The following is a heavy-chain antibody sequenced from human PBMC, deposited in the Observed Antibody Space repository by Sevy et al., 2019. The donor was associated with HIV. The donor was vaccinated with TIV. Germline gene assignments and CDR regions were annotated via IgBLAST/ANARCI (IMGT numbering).Heavy chain of an antibody. J-gene: IGHJ6*02. D-gene: IGHD3-3*01. V-gene: IGHV3-23*01. CDR2: ISGSGGST. CDR3: AKDSGYYDFWGGYYTNYYYYGMDV. CDR1: GFTFSSYA. Sequence: GGSLRLSCAASGFTFSSYAMSWVRQAPGKGLEWVSAISGSGGSTYYADSVKGRFTISRDNSKNTLYLQMNSLRAEDTAVYYCAKDSGYYDFWGGYYTNYYYYGMDVWGQGTTVTVSS.